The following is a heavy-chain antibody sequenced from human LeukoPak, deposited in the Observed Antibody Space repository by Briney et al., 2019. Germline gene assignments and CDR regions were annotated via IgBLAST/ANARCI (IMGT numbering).Heavy chain of an antibody. CDR2: ITPDGNAA. CDR3: TRSGYSNGYDY. CDR1: GFTFSGHW. Sequence: PGGSLRLSCVASGFTFSGHWMHWVRQVPGKGLMAVSRITPDGNAAAYADSVKGRFTISRDNAKNTFYLEMNSLTAEDTALYHCTRSGYSNGYDYWGQGTLVTVSS. J-gene: IGHJ4*02. V-gene: IGHV3-74*03. D-gene: IGHD2-15*01.